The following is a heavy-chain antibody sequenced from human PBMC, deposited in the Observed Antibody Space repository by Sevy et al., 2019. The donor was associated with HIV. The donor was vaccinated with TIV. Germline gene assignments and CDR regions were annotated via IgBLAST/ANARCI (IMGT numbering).Heavy chain of an antibody. V-gene: IGHV4-31*03. CDR2: IYYTGTT. J-gene: IGHJ5*02. CDR3: ARTTVTTLSSARNNWFDP. D-gene: IGHD4-4*01. CDR1: GESINNGDYY. Sequence: SETLSLTCTVSGESINNGDYYWSWIRQHPGKGLEWLGKIYYTGTTYYNPSLKSRLRISVERSENTLSLSLRSVTAADTAVYYCARTTVTTLSSARNNWFDPWGQGTLVTVSS.